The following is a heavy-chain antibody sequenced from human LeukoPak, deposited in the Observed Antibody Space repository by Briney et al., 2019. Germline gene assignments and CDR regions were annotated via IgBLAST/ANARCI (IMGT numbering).Heavy chain of an antibody. Sequence: ASVKVSCKASGYTFTDYYMHWVRQAPGQGLEWMGSINPNSGATNYAREFQGRVTMTRDTSITTAYMDLSRLTSDDTAVFYCARDSLGFGAPRYLDYWGQGTLVTVSS. J-gene: IGHJ4*02. V-gene: IGHV1-2*02. CDR3: ARDSLGFGAPRYLDY. D-gene: IGHD3-3*01. CDR2: INPNSGAT. CDR1: GYTFTDYY.